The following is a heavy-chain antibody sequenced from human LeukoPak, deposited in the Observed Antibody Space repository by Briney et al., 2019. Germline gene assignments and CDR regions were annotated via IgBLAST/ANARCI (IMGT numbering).Heavy chain of an antibody. V-gene: IGHV4-39*01. CDR3: ARQVTFGYAYAYYFDH. D-gene: IGHD3-16*01. CDR2: FYYSGSN. Sequence: SETLSLTCTVSGGSISSTYYYWGWIRQPPGKGLEWIGNFYYSGSNSYNPSLKSRVTISVDTSKNQFSLRLSTVTAADTAVYYCARQVTFGYAYAYYFDHWGQGTLVTVSS. J-gene: IGHJ4*02. CDR1: GGSISSTYYY.